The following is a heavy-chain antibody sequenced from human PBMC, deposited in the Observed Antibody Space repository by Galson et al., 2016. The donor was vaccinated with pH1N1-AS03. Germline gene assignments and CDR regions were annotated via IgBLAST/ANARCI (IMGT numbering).Heavy chain of an antibody. CDR3: ARDPRGPCTSATCPTTYYFGMDV. V-gene: IGHV1-2*04. CDR2: INTDSGVT. J-gene: IGHJ6*02. D-gene: IGHD2-2*01. CDR1: GYIFTGFY. Sequence: SVKVSCKASGYIFTGFYVHWVRQAPGQGLEWMGCINTDSGVTNYAQKFEAWVTMTRDTSVSTAYMELYGLKSDDTAVYYCARDPRGPCTSATCPTTYYFGMDVWGQGTTVIVSS.